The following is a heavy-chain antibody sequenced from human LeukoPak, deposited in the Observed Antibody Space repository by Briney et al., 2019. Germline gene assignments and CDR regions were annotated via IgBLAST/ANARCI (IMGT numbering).Heavy chain of an antibody. Sequence: GGSLRLSCAASGFTFITYGMNWVRQAPGKGLEWVSYISTSGSTIYYADSVKGRFTISRDNAKNSLYLQMNSLRAEDTAVYYCARALITWWFDPWGQGTLVTVSS. V-gene: IGHV3-48*04. CDR3: ARALITWWFDP. J-gene: IGHJ5*02. CDR1: GFTFITYG. CDR2: ISTSGSTI. D-gene: IGHD3-22*01.